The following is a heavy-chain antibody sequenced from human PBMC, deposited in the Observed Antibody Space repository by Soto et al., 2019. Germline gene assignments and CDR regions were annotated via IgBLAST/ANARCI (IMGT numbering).Heavy chain of an antibody. J-gene: IGHJ5*02. V-gene: IGHV4-31*03. CDR1: GGSISRGGYY. CDR3: ARGRSDTMVRGEKQGDAPNWFDP. D-gene: IGHD3-10*01. CDR2: IYYSGST. Sequence: SETLSLTCTVSGGSISRGGYYWSWIRQHPGKGLEWIGYIYYSGSTYYNPSLKSRVTISVDTSKNQFSLKLSSVTAADTAVYYCARGRSDTMVRGEKQGDAPNWFDPWGQGTLVTVSS.